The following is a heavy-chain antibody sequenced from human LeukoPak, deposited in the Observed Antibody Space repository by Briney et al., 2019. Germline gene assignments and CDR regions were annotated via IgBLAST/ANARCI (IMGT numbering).Heavy chain of an antibody. J-gene: IGHJ6*02. D-gene: IGHD6-25*01. Sequence: GGSLRLSCAASGFTFSSYDMHWVRQATGKGLEWVSAIGTAGDTYYPGSVKGRFTISRENAKNSLYLQMNGLRAGDTAVYYCARDSGSYGMDVWGQGTTVTVSS. CDR2: IGTAGDT. CDR3: ARDSGSYGMDV. CDR1: GFTFSSYD. V-gene: IGHV3-13*01.